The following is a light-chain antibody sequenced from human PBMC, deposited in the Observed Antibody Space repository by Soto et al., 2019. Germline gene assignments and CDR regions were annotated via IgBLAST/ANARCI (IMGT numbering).Light chain of an antibody. CDR3: QQYNYFWA. CDR2: DAS. CDR1: QSISSW. Sequence: DIQMTQSPSTLSASVGDRVTITCRASQSISSWLAWYQQKPGKAPKLLIYDASNLESGVPSRFSGGGSGTEFSLTIISLQPDDFATYYCQQYNYFWAFGQGTRVEIK. J-gene: IGKJ1*01. V-gene: IGKV1-5*01.